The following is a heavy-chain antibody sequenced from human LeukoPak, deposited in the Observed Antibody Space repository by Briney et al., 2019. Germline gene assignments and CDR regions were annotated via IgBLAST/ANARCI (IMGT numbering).Heavy chain of an antibody. D-gene: IGHD3-22*01. J-gene: IGHJ4*02. CDR2: FAGSDTTK. Sequence: GGSLRLSCAASGFDFGAYEMNWVRQAPGKGREWVAYFAGSDTTKYYADSVRGRFTITRDNAKKSPYLQMNSLRAEDTALYYCTTLGYHLDSWGQGTLVTVSS. CDR3: TTLGYHLDS. CDR1: GFDFGAYE. V-gene: IGHV3-48*03.